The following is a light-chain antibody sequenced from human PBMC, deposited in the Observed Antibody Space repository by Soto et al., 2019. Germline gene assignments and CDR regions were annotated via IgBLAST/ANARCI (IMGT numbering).Light chain of an antibody. CDR2: AAS. CDR1: QSISSY. Sequence: DIQMAQSPSSLSASVGDIVTITCRASQSISSYLNWYQQKPGKAPKLLIYAASSLQSGVPSRFSGSGSGTDFTLTISSLQPEDFATYYCQQSYSTRMYTFGQGTRLEIK. CDR3: QQSYSTRMYT. V-gene: IGKV1-39*01. J-gene: IGKJ5*01.